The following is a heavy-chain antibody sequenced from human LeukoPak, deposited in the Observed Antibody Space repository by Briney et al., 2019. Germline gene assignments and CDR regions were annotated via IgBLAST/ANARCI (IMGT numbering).Heavy chain of an antibody. D-gene: IGHD6-19*01. CDR3: ARDMDEYRSGNPVDY. Sequence: GGSLRLSCAASGFTFSSYGMHWVRQAPGKGLEWLAVIWYDGSNKYYADSVKGRFTISRDNSKNTLYLQMNRLRAEDTAVYYCARDMDEYRSGNPVDYWGQGTLVTVSS. CDR2: IWYDGSNK. V-gene: IGHV3-33*01. CDR1: GFTFSSYG. J-gene: IGHJ4*02.